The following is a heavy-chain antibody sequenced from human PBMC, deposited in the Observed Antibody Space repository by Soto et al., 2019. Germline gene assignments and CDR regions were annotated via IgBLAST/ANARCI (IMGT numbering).Heavy chain of an antibody. D-gene: IGHD1-1*01. Sequence: QVHLVQSGAEVKKPGASVKVSCKGSGYGFTTYGITWVRQAPGQGLEWMTWLSADNGNTNYAQKLQGRVTVTRGTSTSTAYMELRSLRSDDTAVYYCARGRYGDYWGQGALVTVSS. J-gene: IGHJ4*02. CDR2: LSADNGNT. CDR3: ARGRYGDY. V-gene: IGHV1-18*01. CDR1: GYGFTTYG.